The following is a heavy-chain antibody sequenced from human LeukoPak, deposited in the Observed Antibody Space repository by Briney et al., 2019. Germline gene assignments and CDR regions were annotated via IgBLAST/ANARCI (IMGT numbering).Heavy chain of an antibody. CDR2: IHTSGST. J-gene: IGHJ5*02. V-gene: IGHV4-61*02. CDR1: GGSITSGSYY. Sequence: SQTLSLTCTVSGGSITSGSYYWSWIRQPAGKGLEWIGRIHTSGSTNYNPSLKSRVTISVDTSKNQFSLKLSSVTAADTAVYYCAREHYGDYWFDPWGQGTLVTVSS. CDR3: AREHYGDYWFDP. D-gene: IGHD4-17*01.